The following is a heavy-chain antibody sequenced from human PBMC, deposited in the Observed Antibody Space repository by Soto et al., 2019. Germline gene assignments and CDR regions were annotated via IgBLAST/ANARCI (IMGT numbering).Heavy chain of an antibody. D-gene: IGHD1-7*01. CDR1: GDSVSSNSAA. CDR2: TYYRSRWYN. Sequence: SQTLSLTCAISGDSVSSNSAAWNWIRQSPSRGLEWLGRTYYRSRWYNDYAVSVKSRITANPDTSKNQFSLHLNSVTPEDTAVYYFAGTTSLQWYYMDVWDKGTKVTVSS. V-gene: IGHV6-1*01. J-gene: IGHJ6*03. CDR3: AGTTSLQWYYMDV.